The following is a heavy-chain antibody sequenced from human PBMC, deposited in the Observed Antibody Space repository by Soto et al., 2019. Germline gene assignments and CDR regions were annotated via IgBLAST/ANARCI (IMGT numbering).Heavy chain of an antibody. CDR3: EREQFIVSGSFPNPEDYYYGMDV. J-gene: IGHJ6*02. D-gene: IGHD1-26*01. CDR1: GYTFTSYY. CDR2: INPSGGST. V-gene: IGHV1-46*01. Sequence: ASVKVSCKASGYTFTSYYMHWVRQAPGQGLEWMGIINPSGGSTSYAQKFQGRVTMTRDTSTSTVYMELSSLRSEDTAVYYCEREQFIVSGSFPNPEDYYYGMDVWGQGTTVTVSS.